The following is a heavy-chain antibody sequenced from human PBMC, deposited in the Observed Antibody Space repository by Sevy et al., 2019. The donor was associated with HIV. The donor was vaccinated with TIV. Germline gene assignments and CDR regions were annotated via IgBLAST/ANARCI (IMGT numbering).Heavy chain of an antibody. V-gene: IGHV3-11*04. D-gene: IGHD3-22*01. J-gene: IGHJ6*02. CDR3: ARDRYYVNSGNKYYYGMDV. CDR2: ISSSGNII. Sequence: GGSLRLSCAASGFSFSDYYMTWTRQAPGKGLEWVSYISSSGNIIFYADSVKGRFTISRDNAKNSLYLQMNSLRAEDTAVYYCARDRYYVNSGNKYYYGMDVWGQWTTVTVSS. CDR1: GFSFSDYY.